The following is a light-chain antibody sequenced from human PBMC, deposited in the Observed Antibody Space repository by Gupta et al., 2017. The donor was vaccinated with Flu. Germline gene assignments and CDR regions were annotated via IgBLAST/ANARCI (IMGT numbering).Light chain of an antibody. CDR1: ALPKQH. CDR2: KDS. J-gene: IGLJ1*01. V-gene: IGLV3-25*03. CDR3: QSAASSGSYV. Sequence: SYELTQPRSVSVSPGPTARITCSGDALPKQHVYWYQQKPGQAPVMVIYKDSERTSGIPERFSGSSAGTTVTLTISEVQAEDEADYYCQSAASSGSYVFGTGTKLTVL.